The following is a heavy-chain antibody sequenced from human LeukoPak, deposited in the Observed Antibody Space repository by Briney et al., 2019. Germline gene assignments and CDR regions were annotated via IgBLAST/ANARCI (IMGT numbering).Heavy chain of an antibody. D-gene: IGHD4-17*01. J-gene: IGHJ4*02. CDR1: GYTSTNFG. CDR2: ISAYNGNT. CDR3: ARDRDYGDYNTQDLFVY. Sequence: ASVKVSCKASGYTSTNFGISWVRQAPGQGLAWMGWISAYNGNTNYAQRLQGRVTMTTDTSTSTAYMELRSLRSDDTAVYYCARDRDYGDYNTQDLFVYWGQGTLVTVSS. V-gene: IGHV1-18*01.